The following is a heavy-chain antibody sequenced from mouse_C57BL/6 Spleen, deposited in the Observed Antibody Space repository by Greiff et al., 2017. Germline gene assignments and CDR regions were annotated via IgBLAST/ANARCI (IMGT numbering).Heavy chain of an antibody. V-gene: IGHV1-61*01. D-gene: IGHD1-1*01. CDR2: IYPSDSET. CDR1: GYTFTSYW. Sequence: VQLQQSGAELVRPGSSVKLSCKASGYTFTSYWMDWVKQRPGQGLEWIGNIYPSDSETHYNQKFKDKATLTVDKSSSTAYMQLSSLTSDDSAVYYCARQYYGRTRYFDVWGTGTTVTVSS. J-gene: IGHJ1*03. CDR3: ARQYYGRTRYFDV.